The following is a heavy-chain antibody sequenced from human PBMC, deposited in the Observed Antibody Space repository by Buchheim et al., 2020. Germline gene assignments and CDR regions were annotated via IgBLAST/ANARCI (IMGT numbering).Heavy chain of an antibody. CDR2: ISTSCSTK. J-gene: IGHJ4*02. CDR3: ARARLGELSLDY. V-gene: IGHV3-11*01. Sequence: QVQLVESGGGLVKPGGSLRLSCAASGFTFNDYYMSWIRQAPGKGLEWVSYISTSCSTKYYSDSVKDRFTISRDNAKISMYLQMNSLRAEDTAVYYCARARLGELSLDYWGQGTL. D-gene: IGHD3-16*02. CDR1: GFTFNDYY.